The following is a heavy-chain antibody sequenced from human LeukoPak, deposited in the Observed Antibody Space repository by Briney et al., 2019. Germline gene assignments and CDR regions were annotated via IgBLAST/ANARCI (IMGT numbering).Heavy chain of an antibody. V-gene: IGHV5-10-1*01. CDR2: IDPSDSYT. CDR3: ARSRAIVVVPAAPFDP. J-gene: IGHJ5*02. D-gene: IGHD2-2*01. CDR1: GYSFTSYW. Sequence: GESLKISCQGSGYSFTSYWISWVRQMPGKGLEWMGRIDPSDSYTNYSPSFQGHVTISADKSISTAYLQWSSLKASDTAMYYCARSRAIVVVPAAPFDPWGQGTLVTVSS.